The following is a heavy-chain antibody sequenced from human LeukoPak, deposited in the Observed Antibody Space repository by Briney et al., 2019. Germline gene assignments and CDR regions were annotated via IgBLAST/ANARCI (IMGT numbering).Heavy chain of an antibody. Sequence: GGSLRLPCAASGFTFSSYSMNWVRQAPGKGLEWVSSISSSSSYIYYADSVKGRFTISRDNAKNSLYLQMNSLRAEDTAVYYCARDQLIVVVPAAIDYYYYGMDVWGKGTTVTVSS. CDR1: GFTFSSYS. J-gene: IGHJ6*04. V-gene: IGHV3-21*01. CDR3: ARDQLIVVVPAAIDYYYYGMDV. CDR2: ISSSSSYI. D-gene: IGHD2-2*01.